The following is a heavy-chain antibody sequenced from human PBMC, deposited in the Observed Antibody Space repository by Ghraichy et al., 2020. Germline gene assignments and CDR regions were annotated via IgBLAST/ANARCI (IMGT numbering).Heavy chain of an antibody. V-gene: IGHV1-18*01. J-gene: IGHJ4*02. D-gene: IGHD1-26*01. CDR2: ISTNNGNR. Sequence: GYISTNNGNRNYARKLQGRVTMTADTSTSTVYMELRSLTSDDTAVYYCARDESGTYGHWGQGTLVTVSS. CDR3: ARDESGTYGH.